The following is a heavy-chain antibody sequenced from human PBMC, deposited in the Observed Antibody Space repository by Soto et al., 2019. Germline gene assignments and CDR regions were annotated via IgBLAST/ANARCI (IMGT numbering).Heavy chain of an antibody. CDR3: ARDKVDGSVSYYGY. Sequence: QVQLVQSGAEVKKPGASVKVSCKASGYTFTSYGISWVRQAPRQVLDWMGCISAYNGNTNYAQKLQVRVTMTTDTYTSTAYMALRSLRSDDMAVYYCARDKVDGSVSYYGYWGQGTLVTVAS. D-gene: IGHD3-10*01. CDR1: GYTFTSYG. V-gene: IGHV1-18*03. J-gene: IGHJ4*02. CDR2: ISAYNGNT.